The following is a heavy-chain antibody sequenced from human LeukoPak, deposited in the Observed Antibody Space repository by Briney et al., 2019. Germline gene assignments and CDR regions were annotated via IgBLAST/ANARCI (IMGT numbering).Heavy chain of an antibody. V-gene: IGHV3-23*01. CDR1: GFTFSSYA. CDR3: ARVNVVVPDDDAFDI. Sequence: PGGSLRLSCAASGFTFSSYAMSWVRQAPGKGLEWVSAISGSGGSTYYADSVKGRFTISRDNAKNSLYLQMNSLRAEDTAVYYCARVNVVVPDDDAFDIWGQGTMVTVSS. CDR2: ISGSGGST. D-gene: IGHD2-2*01. J-gene: IGHJ3*02.